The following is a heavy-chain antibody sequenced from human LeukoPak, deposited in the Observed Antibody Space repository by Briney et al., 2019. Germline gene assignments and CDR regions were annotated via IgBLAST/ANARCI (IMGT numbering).Heavy chain of an antibody. D-gene: IGHD6-19*01. CDR1: GASISSGGYY. Sequence: SETLSLTCTVSGASISSGGYYWGWIRQPPGKGLEWIGSIYYSGSTYYNPSLKSRVTISVDTSKNQFSLKLTSVTAADAALYYCARQYSSGWPWFDPWGQGTLVTVSS. J-gene: IGHJ5*02. CDR2: IYYSGST. CDR3: ARQYSSGWPWFDP. V-gene: IGHV4-39*01.